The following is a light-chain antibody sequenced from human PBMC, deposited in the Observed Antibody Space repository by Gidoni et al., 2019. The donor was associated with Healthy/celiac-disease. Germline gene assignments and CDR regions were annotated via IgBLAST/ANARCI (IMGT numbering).Light chain of an antibody. CDR1: SSHLGNNY. Sequence: QSVLTLPPSVSAAPGQKVTISCSGSSSHLGNNYVPWYQQLPGTAPKLLIYDNNKRPAGIPDRFSGSKSGTSATLGITGLQTGDEADYYCGTWDSSLSAYVFGTGTKVTVL. CDR2: DNN. J-gene: IGLJ1*01. CDR3: GTWDSSLSAYV. V-gene: IGLV1-51*01.